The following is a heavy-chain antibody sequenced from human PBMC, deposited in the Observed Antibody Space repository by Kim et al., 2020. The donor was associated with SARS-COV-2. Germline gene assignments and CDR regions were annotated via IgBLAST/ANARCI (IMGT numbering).Heavy chain of an antibody. CDR2: IKQDGSEK. CDR3: ARARRDGSYIPFGMDV. V-gene: IGHV3-7*01. J-gene: IGHJ6*02. CDR1: GFTFSSYW. Sequence: GGSLRLSCAASGFTFSSYWMSWVRQAPGKGLEWVANIKQDGSEKYYVDSVKGRFTISRDNAKNSLYLQMNSLRAEDTAVYYCARARRDGSYIPFGMDVWGQGTTVTVSS. D-gene: IGHD6-19*01.